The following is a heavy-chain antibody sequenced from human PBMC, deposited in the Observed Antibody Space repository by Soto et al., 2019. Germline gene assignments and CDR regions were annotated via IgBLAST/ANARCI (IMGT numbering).Heavy chain of an antibody. D-gene: IGHD3-22*01. CDR2: IKPDGSEK. V-gene: IGHV3-7*01. CDR1: GFTFSNYW. CDR3: ARDSYYDSSGSRLGDAFDI. Sequence: GCLRLSCAASGFTFSNYWMSWVRQAPGKGLEWVANIKPDGSEKWYVDSVKGRFTISRDNAKNSLYLQMNSLGVGDTAVYYCARDSYYDSSGSRLGDAFDIWGQGTMVTVSS. J-gene: IGHJ3*02.